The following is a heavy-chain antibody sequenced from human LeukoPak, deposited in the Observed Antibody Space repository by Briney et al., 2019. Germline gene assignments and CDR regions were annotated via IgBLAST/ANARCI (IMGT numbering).Heavy chain of an antibody. D-gene: IGHD3-16*01. CDR1: GGSISTGSYY. J-gene: IGHJ4*02. V-gene: IGHV4-61*02. CDR3: ARCLGGRCDYFDY. Sequence: SQTLSLTCTVSGGSISTGSYYCSWIRQPAGKGLEWIGRIYTSGSTNYNPSLKSRVTIPVDTSKNQFSLRLSSVTASDTAVYYCARCLGGRCDYFDYWGQGALVTVSS. CDR2: IYTSGST.